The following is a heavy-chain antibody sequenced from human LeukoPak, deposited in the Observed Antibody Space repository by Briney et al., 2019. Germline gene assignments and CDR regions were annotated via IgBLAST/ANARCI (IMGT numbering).Heavy chain of an antibody. CDR2: INGDGSST. CDR3: AKIRDGYNSYFDY. V-gene: IGHV3-74*01. J-gene: IGHJ4*02. D-gene: IGHD5-24*01. Sequence: GGSLRLSCAASGFTFSSYWMHWVRQAPGKGLVWVSRINGDGSSTTYADSVKGRFTISRDNAKNTLYLQMNSLRAEDTAVYHCAKIRDGYNSYFDYWGQGTLVTVSS. CDR1: GFTFSSYW.